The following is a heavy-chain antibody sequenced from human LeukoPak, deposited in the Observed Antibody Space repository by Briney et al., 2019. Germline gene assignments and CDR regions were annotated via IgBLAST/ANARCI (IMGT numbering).Heavy chain of an antibody. CDR2: ISTDGYTT. CDR3: VVGGSPGY. Sequence: GGSMRLSCAASGLAFSAYKMHWVRQAPRKGLVWVSRISTDGYTTDYADFVQGRFTASRDSTKNTWSLEMNSLRAEDTAVYYCVVGGSPGYWGQGTLVTVSS. J-gene: IGHJ4*02. V-gene: IGHV3-74*01. D-gene: IGHD2-15*01. CDR1: GLAFSAYK.